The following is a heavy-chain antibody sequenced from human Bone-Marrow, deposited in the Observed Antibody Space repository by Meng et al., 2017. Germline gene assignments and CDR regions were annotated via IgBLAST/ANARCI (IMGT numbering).Heavy chain of an antibody. Sequence: QVPVQGSVPGLVKPPGTLPLTCPVSGGSTSRIDWWCCVRQPPGKGPEWIGDIYHSGSTNYNPSLKSRVTISVDKSKNQFSLKLSSVTAADTAVYYCARRVSGSGLTTDWFDPWGQGTLVTVSS. V-gene: IGHV4-4*03. CDR2: IYHSGST. D-gene: IGHD4-17*01. J-gene: IGHJ5*02. CDR1: GGSTSRIDW. CDR3: ARRVSGSGLTTDWFDP.